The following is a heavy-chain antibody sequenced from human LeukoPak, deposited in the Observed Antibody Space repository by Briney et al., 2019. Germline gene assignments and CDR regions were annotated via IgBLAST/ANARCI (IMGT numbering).Heavy chain of an antibody. Sequence: GGSLRLSCAASGFTFDDYAMHWVRQAPGKGLEWVSGISWNSGSIGYADSVKGRFTISRDNAKNSLYLQMNSLRAEDTALYYCAKALNLDYYDSSGFDYWGQGTLVTVSS. J-gene: IGHJ4*02. V-gene: IGHV3-9*01. D-gene: IGHD3-22*01. CDR1: GFTFDDYA. CDR2: ISWNSGSI. CDR3: AKALNLDYYDSSGFDY.